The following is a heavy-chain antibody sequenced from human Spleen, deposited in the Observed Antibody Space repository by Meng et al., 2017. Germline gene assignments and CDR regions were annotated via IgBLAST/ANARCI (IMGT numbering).Heavy chain of an antibody. CDR3: TNDRLNH. Sequence: GESLKISCAASGFTFSGHWMHWVRQAPGKGLVWVPRINTDGSTTTYADSVKGRFTISRDNAKNTLYLQMNSLRAEDTAVYYCTNDRLNHWGQGTLVTVSS. CDR2: INTDGSTT. CDR1: GFTFSGHW. V-gene: IGHV3-74*01. J-gene: IGHJ1*01. D-gene: IGHD1-1*01.